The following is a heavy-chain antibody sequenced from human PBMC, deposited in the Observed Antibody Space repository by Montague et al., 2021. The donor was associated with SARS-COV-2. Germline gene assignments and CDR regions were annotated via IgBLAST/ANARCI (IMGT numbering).Heavy chain of an antibody. Sequence: SETLSLTCTVSGTSISSTNYYWSLIRQPPGKGLEWIGSIIYSGTTYYNPSLKSRVTISVDTSKSLFSLELSSVTAADTAIYFCARHNVGYYRWYYFDYWGQGTLVTVSS. CDR2: IIYSGTT. CDR1: GTSISSTNYY. J-gene: IGHJ4*02. CDR3: ARHNVGYYRWYYFDY. D-gene: IGHD3-10*01. V-gene: IGHV4-39*01.